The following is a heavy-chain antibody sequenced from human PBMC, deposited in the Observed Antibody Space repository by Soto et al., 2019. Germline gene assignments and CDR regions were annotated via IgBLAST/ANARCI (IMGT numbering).Heavy chain of an antibody. D-gene: IGHD6-19*01. CDR2: ISAYNGNT. V-gene: IGHV1-18*01. Sequence: ASVKISCTASGYTFTSYGISRVRQAPGQGLEWMGWISAYNGNTNYAQKLQGRVTMTTDTSTSTAYMELRSQRSDDTAVYYRARGITATGLVRTYYYYYYMDVWGKGTTVTVSS. CDR1: GYTFTSYG. CDR3: ARGITATGLVRTYYYYYYMDV. J-gene: IGHJ6*03.